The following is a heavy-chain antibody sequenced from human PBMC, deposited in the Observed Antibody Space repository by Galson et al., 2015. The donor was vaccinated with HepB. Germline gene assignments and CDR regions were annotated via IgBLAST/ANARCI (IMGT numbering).Heavy chain of an antibody. Sequence: CAISGDSVSSNSASWNWIRQSPSRGLEWLGMTYYRSKWYYDSAVSVKSRMSINPDTSKNQFSLQLNSVTPEDTAVYYCSRGVLTWTGYDYGSFFDYWGQGSQVTVSS. D-gene: IGHD5-12*01. CDR3: SRGVLTWTGYDYGSFFDY. CDR1: GDSVSSNSAS. J-gene: IGHJ4*02. CDR2: TYYRSKWYY. V-gene: IGHV6-1*01.